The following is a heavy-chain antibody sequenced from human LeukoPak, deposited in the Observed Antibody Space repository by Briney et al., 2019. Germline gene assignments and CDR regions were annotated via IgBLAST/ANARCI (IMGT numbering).Heavy chain of an antibody. CDR1: GFTFSSYA. V-gene: IGHV3-30*04. D-gene: IGHD4-17*01. Sequence: GGSLRLSCAASGFTFSSYAMHWVRQAPGKGLEWVAVISYDRSNKYYADSVKGRFTISRDNSKNTLYLQMNSLRAEDTAVYYCARAGDSDYGDYTWANWGQGTLVTVSS. CDR3: ARAGDSDYGDYTWAN. J-gene: IGHJ4*02. CDR2: ISYDRSNK.